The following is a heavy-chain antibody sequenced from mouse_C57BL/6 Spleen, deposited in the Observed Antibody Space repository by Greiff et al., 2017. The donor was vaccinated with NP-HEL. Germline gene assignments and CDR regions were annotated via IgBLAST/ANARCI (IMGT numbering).Heavy chain of an antibody. CDR1: GFTFSSYT. Sequence: EVKLVESGGGLVKPGGSLKLSCAASGFTFSSYTMSWVRQTPEKRLEWVATISGGGGNTYYPDSVKGRFTISRDNAKNTLYLQMSSLRSEGTALYYCARLYGSSYWYFDVWGTGTTVTVSS. CDR2: ISGGGGNT. D-gene: IGHD1-1*01. V-gene: IGHV5-9*01. CDR3: ARLYGSSYWYFDV. J-gene: IGHJ1*03.